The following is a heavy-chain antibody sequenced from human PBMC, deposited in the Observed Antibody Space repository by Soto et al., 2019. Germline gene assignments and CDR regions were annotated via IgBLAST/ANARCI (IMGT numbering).Heavy chain of an antibody. CDR2: IKSKNNGGTT. CDR3: STDLRLGKNYHSNPYLDF. V-gene: IGHV3-15*01. J-gene: IGHJ4*02. Sequence: VGSLRLSCAASGFTFSNAWMSWVRQAPGKGLEWVGRIKSKNNGGTTDYAAPVKGRFTISRDDSKNTLFLQMNSLKTEDTAVYYCSTDLRLGKNYHSNPYLDFWGQGTLVTVSS. D-gene: IGHD3-22*01. CDR1: GFTFSNAW.